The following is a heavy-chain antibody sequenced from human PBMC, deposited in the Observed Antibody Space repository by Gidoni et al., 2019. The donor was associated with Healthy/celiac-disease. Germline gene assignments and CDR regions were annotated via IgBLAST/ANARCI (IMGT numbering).Heavy chain of an antibody. CDR2: IDSDGSST. Sequence: EVQLVESGGGLVQPGGSLRLSCAASGFTFSSYWMHWVRQAPGKGLVWVSRIDSDGSSTSYADSVKGRFTISRDNAKNTLYLQMNSLRAEDTAVYYCAREGAGTPPFYYGMDVWGQGTTVTVSS. V-gene: IGHV3-74*01. D-gene: IGHD1-7*01. CDR3: AREGAGTPPFYYGMDV. CDR1: GFTFSSYW. J-gene: IGHJ6*02.